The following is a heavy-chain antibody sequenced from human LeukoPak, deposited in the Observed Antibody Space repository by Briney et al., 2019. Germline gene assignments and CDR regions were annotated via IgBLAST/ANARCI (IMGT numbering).Heavy chain of an antibody. CDR1: GFTFSSYA. D-gene: IGHD5-12*01. V-gene: IGHV3-30*04. Sequence: GGSLRLSCAASGFTFSSYAMHWVRQAPGKGLEWVAVISYDGSNKYYADSVKGRFTISRDNSKNTLYLQMNSLRAEDTAVYYCARADIVATMWALDIWGQGTMVTVSS. CDR3: ARADIVATMWALDI. J-gene: IGHJ3*02. CDR2: ISYDGSNK.